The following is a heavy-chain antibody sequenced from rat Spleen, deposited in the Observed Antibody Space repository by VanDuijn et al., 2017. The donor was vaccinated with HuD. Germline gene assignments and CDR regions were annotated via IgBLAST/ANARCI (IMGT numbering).Heavy chain of an antibody. J-gene: IGHJ2*01. CDR3: ARQDYSAHYFDY. CDR1: GFTFSNYD. Sequence: EVQLVESGGGLVQPGRSLKLSCAASGFTFSNYDMAWVRQAPTKGLEWIASISTGGGNTYYRDSVKGRFTISRDNAKNTQYLQMDSLRSEDTATYYCARQDYSAHYFDYWGQGVMVTVSS. CDR2: ISTGGGNT. D-gene: IGHD1-1*01. V-gene: IGHV5S13*01.